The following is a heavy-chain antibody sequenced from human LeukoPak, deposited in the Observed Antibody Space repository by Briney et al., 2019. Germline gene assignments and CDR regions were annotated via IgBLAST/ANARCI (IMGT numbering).Heavy chain of an antibody. CDR1: GVSISSSNW. J-gene: IGHJ4*02. D-gene: IGHD5-18*01. CDR2: IYHSGST. CDR3: VCYGRLGAYYFDY. V-gene: IGHV4-4*02. Sequence: SGTLSLTCAVSGVSISSSNWWSWVRQPPGKGLELIGEIYHSGSTNYNPSLKSRVTISVDKSKNQFSLKLSSVTAADTAVYYCVCYGRLGAYYFDYWGQGTLVTVSS.